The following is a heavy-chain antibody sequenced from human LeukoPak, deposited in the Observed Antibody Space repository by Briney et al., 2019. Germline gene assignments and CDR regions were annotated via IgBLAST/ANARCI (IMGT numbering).Heavy chain of an antibody. CDR1: GFTFGDYA. CDR3: TRVRGYYDSSGYPYYMDV. J-gene: IGHJ6*03. Sequence: PGGSLRLSCTASGFTFGDYAMSWFRQAPGKGLEWVGFIRSKAYGGTTEYAASVKGRFTIARDDSKRIAYLQMNSLKTEDTAVYYCTRVRGYYDSSGYPYYMDVWGKGTTVTVSS. V-gene: IGHV3-49*03. CDR2: IRSKAYGGTT. D-gene: IGHD3-22*01.